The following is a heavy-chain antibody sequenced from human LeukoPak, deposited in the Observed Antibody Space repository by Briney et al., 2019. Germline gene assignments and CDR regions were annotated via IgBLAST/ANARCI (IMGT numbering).Heavy chain of an antibody. D-gene: IGHD2-21*01. V-gene: IGHV4-39*02. Sequence: PSETLSLTCTVSGGSISSSSYYWGWIRQPPGNGLEWIGSIYYSGITHYNPSLKSRVTTSVDTSKNQFSLKLSSVTAADTAVYYCARDSVVQAFDIWGQGTMVTVSS. CDR3: ARDSVVQAFDI. CDR2: IYYSGIT. CDR1: GGSISSSSYY. J-gene: IGHJ3*02.